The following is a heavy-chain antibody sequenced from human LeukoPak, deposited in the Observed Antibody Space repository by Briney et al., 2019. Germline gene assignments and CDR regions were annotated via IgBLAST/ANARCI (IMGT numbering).Heavy chain of an antibody. CDR3: AELGITMIGGV. CDR2: ISGSDGST. CDR1: GFTFSNYA. Sequence: GGSLRLSCAASGFTFSNYAMNWVRQAPGQGLEWVSGISGSDGSTYYADSVKGRFTISRDNSKETLYLQMNSLRAEDTAVYYCAELGITMIGGVWGKGTTVTISS. D-gene: IGHD3-10*02. V-gene: IGHV3-23*01. J-gene: IGHJ6*04.